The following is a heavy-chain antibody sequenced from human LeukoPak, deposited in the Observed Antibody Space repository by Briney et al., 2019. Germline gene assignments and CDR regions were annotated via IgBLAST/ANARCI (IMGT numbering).Heavy chain of an antibody. CDR3: ARGYCSGGSCHNAGY. D-gene: IGHD2-15*01. J-gene: IGHJ4*02. V-gene: IGHV4-30-4*01. CDR2: IYYSVTT. CDR1: Y. Sequence: YXSWIRXXXXXGXXWIGYIYYSVTTYYNPSLKSRVTISVDTSKNQFSLKLSSVTAADTAVYYCARGYCSGGSCHNAGYWGQGTLVTVSS.